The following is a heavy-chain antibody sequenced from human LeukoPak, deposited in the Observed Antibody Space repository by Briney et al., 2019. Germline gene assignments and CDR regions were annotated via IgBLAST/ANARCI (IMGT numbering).Heavy chain of an antibody. Sequence: SETLSLTCAVYGGSFSGYYWSWIRQPPGKGLEWIGEINHSGSTNYNPSLKSRVTISVDTSKNQFSLKLSSVTAADTAVYYCARGRSSSPPGPIWGRGTMVTVSS. D-gene: IGHD6-6*01. J-gene: IGHJ3*02. CDR2: INHSGST. V-gene: IGHV4-34*01. CDR1: GGSFSGYY. CDR3: ARGRSSSPPGPI.